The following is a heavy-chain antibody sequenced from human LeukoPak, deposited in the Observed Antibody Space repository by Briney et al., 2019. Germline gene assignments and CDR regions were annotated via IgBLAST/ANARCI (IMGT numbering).Heavy chain of an antibody. V-gene: IGHV4-59*01. CDR1: GGSISSYY. CDR2: IYYSGST. Sequence: SETLSLTCTVSGGSISSYYWSWIRQPPGKGLEWIGYIYYSGSTNYNPSLKSRVTISVDTSKNQFSLKLSSVTAADTAVYYCARGVVAARFWFDPWGQGTLVTVSP. D-gene: IGHD2-15*01. CDR3: ARGVVAARFWFDP. J-gene: IGHJ5*02.